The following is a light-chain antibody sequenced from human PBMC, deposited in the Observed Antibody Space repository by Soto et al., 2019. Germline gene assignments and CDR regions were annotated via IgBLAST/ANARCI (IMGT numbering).Light chain of an antibody. J-gene: IGKJ4*01. V-gene: IGKV1-39*01. Sequence: DIQMTQSPSSLSASVGDRVTITCRASQSIGDNLNWYQQKPGTAPNLLIYAASSLQSGVPSRVSGSGSGTDFTLTISNLQPEDFVTYFCQQSCNTPPTFGGGTKVEIK. CDR2: AAS. CDR3: QQSCNTPPT. CDR1: QSIGDN.